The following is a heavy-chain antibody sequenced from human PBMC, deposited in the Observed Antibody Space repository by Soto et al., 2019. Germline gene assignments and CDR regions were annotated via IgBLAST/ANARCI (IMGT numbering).Heavy chain of an antibody. CDR2: VSYSGTT. V-gene: IGHV4-39*02. J-gene: IGHJ3*01. CDR3: ARRTGGYCSGGSCRTFDV. CDR1: GGSISSNGYY. D-gene: IGHD2-15*01. Sequence: PSETLSLTCTVSGGSISSNGYYWGWIRQPPGKGLEWIGSVSYSGTTYSNPSLKSRVTMSVDTSQNRFSLRLSSVTAADTAVYHCARRTGGYCSGGSCRTFDVWGQGTMVTVSS.